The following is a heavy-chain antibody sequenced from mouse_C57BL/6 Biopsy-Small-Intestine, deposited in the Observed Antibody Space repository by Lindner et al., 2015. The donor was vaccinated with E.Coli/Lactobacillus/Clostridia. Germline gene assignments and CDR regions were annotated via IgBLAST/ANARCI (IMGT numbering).Heavy chain of an antibody. D-gene: IGHD2-10*01. CDR1: GYSFTGYY. V-gene: IGHV1-42*01. Sequence: VQLQESGPELVKPGASVKISCKASGYSFTGYYMNWPKQSPEKSLEWIGEINPSTGGTTYNQKFKAKATLTADKSSSTAYMQLKSLTSEDSAVYYCARSYYDNLDYWGQGTTLTVSS. CDR2: INPSTGGT. J-gene: IGHJ2*01. CDR3: ARSYYDNLDY.